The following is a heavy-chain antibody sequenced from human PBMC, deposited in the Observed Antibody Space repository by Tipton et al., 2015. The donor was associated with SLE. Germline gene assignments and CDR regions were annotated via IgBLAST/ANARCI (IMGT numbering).Heavy chain of an antibody. V-gene: IGHV4-39*07. J-gene: IGHJ3*02. CDR1: GGSISSSSYY. CDR3: ASDRGRKCAFDI. D-gene: IGHD1-14*01. Sequence: LRLSCTVSGGSISSSSYYWGWVRQPPGKGLEWIGSIYYSGSTYYNPSLKSRVTISVDTSKNQFSLKLSSVTAADTAVYYCASDRGRKCAFDIWGQGTMVTVSS. CDR2: IYYSGST.